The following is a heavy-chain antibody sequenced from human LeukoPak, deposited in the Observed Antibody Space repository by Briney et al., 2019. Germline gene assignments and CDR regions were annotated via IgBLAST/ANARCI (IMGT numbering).Heavy chain of an antibody. CDR2: IYDCGST. CDR3: ARNYGDYPNWFDP. J-gene: IGHJ5*02. D-gene: IGHD4-17*01. CDR1: GGSISSGGYY. V-gene: IGHV4-31*03. Sequence: PSETLSLTCTVSGGSISSGGYYWSWIRQHPGKGLEWIGYIYDCGSTYYNPSLKSRVTISVDTSKNQFSLKLSSVTAADTAVYYCARNYGDYPNWFDPWGQGTLVTVSS.